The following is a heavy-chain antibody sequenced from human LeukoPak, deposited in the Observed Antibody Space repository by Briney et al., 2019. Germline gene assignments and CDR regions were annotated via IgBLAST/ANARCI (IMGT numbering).Heavy chain of an antibody. CDR1: GFIFGSYS. J-gene: IGHJ6*02. V-gene: IGHV3-21*01. Sequence: GGSLRLSCTASGFIFGSYSMNWVRQAPGKGLEWVSSISSSSSYIFYADSVKGRFTISRDNAKNSLYLQMNSLRAEDTALYYCARVRAAAGFYYGMDVWGQGTTVTVSS. CDR3: ARVRAAAGFYYGMDV. CDR2: ISSSSSYI. D-gene: IGHD6-13*01.